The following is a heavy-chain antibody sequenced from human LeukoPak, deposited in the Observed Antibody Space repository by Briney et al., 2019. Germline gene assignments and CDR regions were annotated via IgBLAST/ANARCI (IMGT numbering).Heavy chain of an antibody. D-gene: IGHD2-2*01. CDR1: GYTFTSYG. CDR2: ISAYNGNT. CDR3: ARDGLARYCSSTSCPDDWFDP. Sequence: ASVKVSCKASGYTFTSYGIHWVRQAPGQGLEWMGWISAYNGNTNYAQKLQGRVTMTTDTSTSTAYMELRSLRSDDAAVYYCARDGLARYCSSTSCPDDWFDPWGQGTLVTVSS. V-gene: IGHV1-18*01. J-gene: IGHJ5*02.